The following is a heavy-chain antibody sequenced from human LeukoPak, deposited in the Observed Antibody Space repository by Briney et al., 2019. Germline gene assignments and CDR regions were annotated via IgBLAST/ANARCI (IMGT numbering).Heavy chain of an antibody. Sequence: PGGSLRPSCAPSGFTVTNNDMNWVRQAPGKGLEWVSVIYSGGSTYFADSVKGRFTISRDNSKNTLSLQMNSLRAEDTAVYYCARDLISGPATHDSWGQGALVTVSS. V-gene: IGHV3-66*01. CDR2: IYSGGST. CDR1: GFTVTNND. CDR3: ARDLISGPATHDS. J-gene: IGHJ4*02. D-gene: IGHD2-15*01.